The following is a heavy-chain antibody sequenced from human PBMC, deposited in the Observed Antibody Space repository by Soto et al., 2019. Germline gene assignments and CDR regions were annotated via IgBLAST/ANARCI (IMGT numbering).Heavy chain of an antibody. Sequence: PGGSLRLSCAASGFTFSSYWMHWVRQAPGKGLVWVSRINSDGSSTSYADSVKGRFTISRDNAKNTLYLQMNSLRAEDTAVYYCARESYGDLAFDIWGQGTMVTVSS. J-gene: IGHJ3*02. CDR3: ARESYGDLAFDI. D-gene: IGHD4-17*01. CDR2: INSDGSST. V-gene: IGHV3-74*01. CDR1: GFTFSSYW.